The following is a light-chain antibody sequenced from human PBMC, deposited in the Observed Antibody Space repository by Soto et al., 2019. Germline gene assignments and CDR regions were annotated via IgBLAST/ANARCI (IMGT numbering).Light chain of an antibody. CDR3: SSYAGSHKGV. V-gene: IGLV2-8*01. Sequence: QSALTQPPSASGSPGQSVTISCTGTSSDVGGYNYVSWYQQHPGKAPKLMIYEVSKRPSGVPDRFSGSKSGNTASLTVSGLQAEDEADYYCSSYAGSHKGVFGTGNKVTVL. CDR1: SSDVGGYNY. CDR2: EVS. J-gene: IGLJ1*01.